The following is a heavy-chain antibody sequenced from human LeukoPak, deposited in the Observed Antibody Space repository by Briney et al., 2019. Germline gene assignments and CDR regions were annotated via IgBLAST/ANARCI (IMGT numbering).Heavy chain of an antibody. Sequence: SETLSLTCTVSGGSIGSGGYYWSWIRQPPGKGLEWIGYIYYSGSTNYNPSLKSRVTISVDTSKNQFSLKLSSVTAADTAVYYCARDYYYGSGSSYDYWGQGTLVTVSS. CDR2: IYYSGST. V-gene: IGHV4-61*08. J-gene: IGHJ4*02. CDR3: ARDYYYGSGSSYDY. D-gene: IGHD3-10*01. CDR1: GGSIGSGGYY.